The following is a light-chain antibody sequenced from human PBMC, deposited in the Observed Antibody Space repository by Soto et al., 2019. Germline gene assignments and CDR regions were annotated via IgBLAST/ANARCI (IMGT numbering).Light chain of an antibody. CDR1: SGTVVTNY. J-gene: IGLJ2*01. V-gene: IGLV6-57*02. Sequence: NFMLAQPHSVSESPGKTVTISCTGSSGTVVTNYVQWYQQRPGSAPTTVIYEDNQRPSGVPDRFSGSIDRSSNSASLTISGLKTEAEADYYCQSSDSRNHVVFGGGTKVTVL. CDR3: QSSDSRNHVV. CDR2: EDN.